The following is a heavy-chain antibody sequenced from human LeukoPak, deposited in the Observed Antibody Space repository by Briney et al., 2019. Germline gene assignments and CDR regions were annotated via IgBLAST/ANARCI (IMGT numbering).Heavy chain of an antibody. CDR1: GFTFSRYW. CDR3: ATEGAMELTQLDS. J-gene: IGHJ4*02. Sequence: PGGSLRLSCAASGFTFSRYWMQWVRQAPGKGLEWVSRINHDGSSTSYADSLRGRFTISRDNAKNTLYLQVNSLRAEDTAVYYCATEGAMELTQLDSRGQGSLVTVSS. CDR2: INHDGSST. D-gene: IGHD4/OR15-4a*01. V-gene: IGHV3-74*01.